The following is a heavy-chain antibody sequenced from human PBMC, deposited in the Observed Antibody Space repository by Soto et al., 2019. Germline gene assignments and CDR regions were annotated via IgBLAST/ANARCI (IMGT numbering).Heavy chain of an antibody. Sequence: QVQLVHSGAEVKKPGSSVKVSCKASGGTFSRYAISWVRRAPGQGLEWIGGFIPIYGTRNYAQKFQSRVTITADESTSTAYMERSSLRSEDTAVYYCARAERPYGDYDNYYYAMDVWDQGTSVTVSS. V-gene: IGHV1-69*01. D-gene: IGHD4-17*01. CDR3: ARAERPYGDYDNYYYAMDV. CDR2: FIPIYGTR. CDR1: GGTFSRYA. J-gene: IGHJ6*02.